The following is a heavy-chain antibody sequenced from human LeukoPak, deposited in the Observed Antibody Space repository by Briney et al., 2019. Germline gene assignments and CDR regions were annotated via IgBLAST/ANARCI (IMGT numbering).Heavy chain of an antibody. Sequence: GGSLRLSCAASGFTFDDYAMHWVRQAPGKGLEWVSGISWNSGSIGYADSVKGRFTISRDNAKNSLYLQMNSLRAEDTALYYCARLGYCSSTSCYTTGYYYGMDVWGQGTTVTVSS. V-gene: IGHV3-9*01. CDR2: ISWNSGSI. CDR1: GFTFDDYA. D-gene: IGHD2-2*02. J-gene: IGHJ6*02. CDR3: ARLGYCSSTSCYTTGYYYGMDV.